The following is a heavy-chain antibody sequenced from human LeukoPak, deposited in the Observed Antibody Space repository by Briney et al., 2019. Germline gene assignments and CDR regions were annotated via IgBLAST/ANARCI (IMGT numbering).Heavy chain of an antibody. D-gene: IGHD2-15*01. Sequence: ASVKVSCKASGYTFNKYGVHWVRQAPGQGLEWMGWIAIVTGDTRYLQRFQGRLAITADTSTDTVYMDLSSLRSEDTAVYYCARDLGATLCDYWGQGTLVTVSS. J-gene: IGHJ4*02. CDR3: ARDLGATLCDY. CDR2: IAIVTGDT. CDR1: GYTFNKYG. V-gene: IGHV1-3*04.